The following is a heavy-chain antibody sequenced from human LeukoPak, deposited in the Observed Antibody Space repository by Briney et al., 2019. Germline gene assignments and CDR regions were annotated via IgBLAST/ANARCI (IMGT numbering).Heavy chain of an antibody. Sequence: PSDTLSLTCAVSGYSISSSNWWGWIRQPPGKGLEWIGYIYYSGSIYYNPSLKSRVTMSVDTSKNQFSLKLSSVTAVDTAVYYCARAVTSSSSWYKWVNWFDPWGQGTLVTVSS. V-gene: IGHV4-28*05. D-gene: IGHD6-13*01. CDR3: ARAVTSSSSWYKWVNWFDP. J-gene: IGHJ5*02. CDR1: GYSISSSNW. CDR2: IYYSGSI.